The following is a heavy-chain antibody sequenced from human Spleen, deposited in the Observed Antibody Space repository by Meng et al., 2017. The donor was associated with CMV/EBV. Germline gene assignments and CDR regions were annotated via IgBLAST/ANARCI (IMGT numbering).Heavy chain of an antibody. D-gene: IGHD3-22*01. CDR3: ATLERGGSGFADY. V-gene: IGHV3-23*03. CDR2: IYSGGSST. CDR1: GFTFSSYA. J-gene: IGHJ4*02. Sequence: WAAYGFTFSSYAQSRVRQAPGKGLEWVSVIYSGGSSTYYAASVKGRFTISRDNSKNTLYLQMNSLRAEDTAVYYCATLERGGSGFADYWGQGTLVTVSS.